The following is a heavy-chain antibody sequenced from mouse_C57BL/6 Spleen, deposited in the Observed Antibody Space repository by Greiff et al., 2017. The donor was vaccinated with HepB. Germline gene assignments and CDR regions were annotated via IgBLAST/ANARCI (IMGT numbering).Heavy chain of an antibody. J-gene: IGHJ4*01. CDR3: TTPTTLYAMDY. Sequence: EVQVVESGGGLVQPGGSMKLSCAASGFTFSDAWMDWVRQSPEKGLEWVAEIRNKANNHATYYAESVKGRFTISRDDSKSSVYLQMNSLRAEDTGIYYCTTPTTLYAMDYWGQGTSVTVSS. D-gene: IGHD2-10*01. V-gene: IGHV6-6*01. CDR1: GFTFSDAW. CDR2: IRNKANNHAT.